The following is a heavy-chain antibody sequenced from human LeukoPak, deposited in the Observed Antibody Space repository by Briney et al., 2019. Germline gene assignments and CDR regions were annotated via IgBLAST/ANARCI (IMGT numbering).Heavy chain of an antibody. CDR1: GGTFSSYA. D-gene: IGHD3-3*01. CDR2: IIPIFGTA. J-gene: IGHJ4*02. Sequence: ASVKVSCKASGGTFSSYAISWVRQAPGQGLEWMGGIIPIFGTANYAQKFQGRVTITRNTSISTAYMELSSLRSEDTAVYYCARGGSVYDFWSGYYTPLFDYWGQGTLVTVSS. V-gene: IGHV1-69*05. CDR3: ARGGSVYDFWSGYYTPLFDY.